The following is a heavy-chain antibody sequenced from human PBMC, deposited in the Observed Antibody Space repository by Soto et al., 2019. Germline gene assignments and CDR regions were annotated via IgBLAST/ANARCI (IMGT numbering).Heavy chain of an antibody. Sequence: GGSLRLSCAASGFTFINYAMHWVRQAPGKGLEWVAVSYDGSNKYYADSVKGRFTISRDNSKNTMYLQMNSLSAEDTAVYHCARDQVKGTMTILWGQGTLVTVS. CDR2: SYDGSNK. CDR1: GFTFINYA. V-gene: IGHV3-30-3*01. CDR3: ARDQVKGTMTIL. D-gene: IGHD4-17*01. J-gene: IGHJ4*02.